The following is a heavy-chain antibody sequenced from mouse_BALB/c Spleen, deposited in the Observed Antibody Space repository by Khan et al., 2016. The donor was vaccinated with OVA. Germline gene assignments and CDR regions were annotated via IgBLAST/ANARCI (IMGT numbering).Heavy chain of an antibody. CDR3: TRTPGYYGSNYFDQ. Sequence: EVALVESGGDLVKPGGSLKLSCAASGFTFSDYGMSWVRQTPEKRLEWVATISSGGSFTYYLDSVKGRFTITRDRAKNTLNLQMSSLRSEDTAMYYCTRTPGYYGSNYFDQWGQGTSLTVSS. D-gene: IGHD1-1*01. CDR1: GFTFSDYG. V-gene: IGHV5-9-3*01. J-gene: IGHJ2*03. CDR2: ISSGGSFT.